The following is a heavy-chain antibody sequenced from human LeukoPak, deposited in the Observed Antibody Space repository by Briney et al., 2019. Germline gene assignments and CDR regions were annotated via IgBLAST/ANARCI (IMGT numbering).Heavy chain of an antibody. CDR2: IYYSGST. D-gene: IGHD4-11*01. J-gene: IGHJ4*02. CDR3: ANYHDYSNFQGAYYLGY. CDR1: GGSISGYY. Sequence: PSETLSLTCTVSGGSISGYYWSWIRQPPGKGLEWIGNIYYSGSTNYNPSLKSRVTISVDTSKNQFSLKLSSVTAADTAVYYCANYHDYSNFQGAYYLGYWGQGTLVTVSS. V-gene: IGHV4-59*08.